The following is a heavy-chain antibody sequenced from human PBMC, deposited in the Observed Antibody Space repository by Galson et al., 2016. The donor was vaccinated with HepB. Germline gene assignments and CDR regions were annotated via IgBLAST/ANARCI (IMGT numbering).Heavy chain of an antibody. CDR1: GFTFNEYY. V-gene: IGHV3-11*04. D-gene: IGHD1-1*01. J-gene: IGHJ5*02. Sequence: SLRLSCAASGFTFNEYYMSWIRQAPGKGLEWLSYISGSGTSVMYADSVKGRFTISRDNAKNSLYLEMNSLTPEDTAVYYCARSGNWYDVLRWFDPRGQGTLVTVSS. CDR3: ARSGNWYDVLRWFDP. CDR2: ISGSGTSV.